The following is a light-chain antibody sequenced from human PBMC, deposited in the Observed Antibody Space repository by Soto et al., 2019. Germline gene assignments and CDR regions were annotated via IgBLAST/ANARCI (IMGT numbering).Light chain of an antibody. J-gene: IGKJ1*01. CDR1: QGINTF. CDR2: AAS. Sequence: DIQMTQSPSSLSASVGDRVTITCRASQGINTFLAWYQQKAGKAPKLLIYAASTLQSGVPSRFSGSGSGTDFTLTISRLQPDDVATYYCLQYSSHSWTFGQGTKVDI. V-gene: IGKV1-9*01. CDR3: LQYSSHSWT.